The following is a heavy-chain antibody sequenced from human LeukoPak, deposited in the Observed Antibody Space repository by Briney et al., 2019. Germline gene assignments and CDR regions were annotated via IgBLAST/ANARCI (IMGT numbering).Heavy chain of an antibody. CDR1: GFTSSSFW. CDR2: IKQDGSEK. Sequence: PGGSLRLSCAASGFTSSSFWMSWVRRAQGKGREWVANIKQDGSEKSYVDSVRGRFTISRDNPTNSLYLKMKSVSGADTGVYECASEDSSSWYDRYMYVSGEETTLTVSS. J-gene: IGHJ6*01. D-gene: IGHD6-13*01. CDR3: ASEDSSSWYDRYMYV. V-gene: IGHV3-7*01.